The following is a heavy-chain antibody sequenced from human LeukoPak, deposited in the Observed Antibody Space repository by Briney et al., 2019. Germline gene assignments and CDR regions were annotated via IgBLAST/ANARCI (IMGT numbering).Heavy chain of an antibody. CDR3: RIGHYSDYA. Sequence: GGSLRLSCAASGVTLTNAWMSWVRQAPGKGLEWVGRIKSKTEDGTTDYATPVKGRFTISRDDSKNTLYLQMNSLRVEDTAVYYCRIGHYSDYAWGQGTLVTVSS. CDR2: IKSKTEDGTT. J-gene: IGHJ5*02. CDR1: GVTLTNAW. D-gene: IGHD4-11*01. V-gene: IGHV3-15*01.